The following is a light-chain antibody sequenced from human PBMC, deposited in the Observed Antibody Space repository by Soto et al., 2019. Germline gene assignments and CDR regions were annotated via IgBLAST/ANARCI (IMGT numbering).Light chain of an antibody. V-gene: IGLV2-14*01. CDR2: DVS. CDR3: SSYTSSSTLVG. J-gene: IGLJ2*01. CDR1: SSDVGGYNY. Sequence: QSALTQPASVSGSPGQSITISCTGTSSDVGGYNYVSWYQQHPGKAPKLMIYDVSNRPSVVSNRFSGSKSGNTASLTISGLQAEDEADYYCSSYTSSSTLVGFGGGTKLTV.